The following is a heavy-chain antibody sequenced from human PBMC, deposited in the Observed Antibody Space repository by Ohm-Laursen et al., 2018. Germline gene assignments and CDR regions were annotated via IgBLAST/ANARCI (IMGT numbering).Heavy chain of an antibody. Sequence: SLRLSCAASGFTFSSYGMHWVRQAPGKGLEWVAVIWYDGSNKYYADSVKGRFTISRDNPKNTLYLQMNSLRAEDTAVYYCALGGYYGAPDMDVWGQGTTVTVSS. V-gene: IGHV3-33*01. CDR3: ALGGYYGAPDMDV. J-gene: IGHJ6*02. D-gene: IGHD4-17*01. CDR2: IWYDGSNK. CDR1: GFTFSSYG.